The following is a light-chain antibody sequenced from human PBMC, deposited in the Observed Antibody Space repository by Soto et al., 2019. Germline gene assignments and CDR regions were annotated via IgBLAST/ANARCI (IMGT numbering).Light chain of an antibody. CDR1: QSVSIW. Sequence: DIQMTQSPSTLSASEGDRVTISCRASQSVSIWLAWYQQKPGRAPKLLIYKSSILESGAPSRFSGSGSGTEFPLTISRLEPEDFAVYYCHQYDSWTFGQGTNVDIK. CDR3: HQYDSWT. CDR2: KSS. V-gene: IGKV1-5*03. J-gene: IGKJ1*01.